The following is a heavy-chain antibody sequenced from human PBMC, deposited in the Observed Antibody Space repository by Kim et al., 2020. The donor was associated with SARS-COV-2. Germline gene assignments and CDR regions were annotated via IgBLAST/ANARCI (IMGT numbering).Heavy chain of an antibody. J-gene: IGHJ5*02. V-gene: IGHV4-59*01. Sequence: SLKSRVTIAVDTSKTQFSLKLSSGTAADTAVYYCARVSRGYSYGHNWFDPWGQGTLVTVSS. D-gene: IGHD5-18*01. CDR3: ARVSRGYSYGHNWFDP.